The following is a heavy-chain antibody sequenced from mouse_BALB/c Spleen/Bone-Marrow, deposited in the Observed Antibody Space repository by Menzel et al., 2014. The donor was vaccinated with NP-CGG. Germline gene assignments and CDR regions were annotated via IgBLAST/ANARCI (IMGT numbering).Heavy chain of an antibody. CDR3: ARFSQLGLLAY. V-gene: IGHV1-55*01. D-gene: IGHD3-1*01. CDR1: GYNFTSYW. J-gene: IGHJ3*01. Sequence: QVQLKQSGAELVKPGTSVKLSCRASGYNFTSYWINWVKLRPGQGLEWIGDIYPGSGSTNYNEKFKSKATLTVDTSSSTAYMQLSSLASEDSALYYCARFSQLGLLAYWGQGTLVPVSA. CDR2: IYPGSGST.